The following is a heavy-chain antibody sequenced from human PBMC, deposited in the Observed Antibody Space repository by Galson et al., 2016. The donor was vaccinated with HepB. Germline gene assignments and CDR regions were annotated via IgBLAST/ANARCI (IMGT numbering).Heavy chain of an antibody. Sequence: SLRLSCAASGFTFSFYTMHWVRQAPGKGLEWVAVISYDGGNQHYADSVKGRFTISRDNSKNSLYLQMTSLRTEDTAVYYCVSRGAQWLVTADSWGQGTLVVVSS. J-gene: IGHJ4*02. CDR2: ISYDGGNQ. CDR3: VSRGAQWLVTADS. CDR1: GFTFSFYT. V-gene: IGHV3-30*14. D-gene: IGHD5-12*01.